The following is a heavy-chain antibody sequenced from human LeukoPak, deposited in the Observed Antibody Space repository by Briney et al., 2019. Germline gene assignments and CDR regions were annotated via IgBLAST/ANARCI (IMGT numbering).Heavy chain of an antibody. D-gene: IGHD6-19*01. J-gene: IGHJ4*02. CDR2: ISSSGSYI. V-gene: IGHV3-11*06. CDR3: AKRQSSGCFDF. CDR1: GFTFSDHY. Sequence: GGSLRLSCAASGFTFSDHYMTWIRQAPGKGLEWVSYISSSGSYINYADSVKGRFIISRDNAKNSLYLQMNSLTADDTAVYYCAKRQSSGCFDFWGQGTLVTVSS.